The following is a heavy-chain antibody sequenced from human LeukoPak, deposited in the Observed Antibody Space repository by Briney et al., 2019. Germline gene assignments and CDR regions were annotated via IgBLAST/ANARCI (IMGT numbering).Heavy chain of an antibody. D-gene: IGHD3-22*01. Sequence: GGSLRLSCAAPGFTFSSYAMHWVRQAPGKGLEWVAVISYDGSNKYYADSVKGRFTISRDNSKNTLYLQMNSLRAEDTAVYYCARDGITMIVVVSYFDYWGQGTLVTVSS. CDR2: ISYDGSNK. V-gene: IGHV3-30*04. J-gene: IGHJ4*02. CDR3: ARDGITMIVVVSYFDY. CDR1: GFTFSSYA.